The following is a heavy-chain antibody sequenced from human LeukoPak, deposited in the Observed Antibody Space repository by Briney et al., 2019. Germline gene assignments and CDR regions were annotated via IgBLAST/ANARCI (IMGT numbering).Heavy chain of an antibody. CDR2: INWISDFV. D-gene: IGHD2-8*02. J-gene: IGHJ5*02. CDR1: GSTIDEYA. V-gene: IGHV3-9*01. CDR3: SKGSWSPRGFNWFDP. Sequence: PGGSLRLSCVASGSTIDEYAMHWVRQAPGKGLEWVSGINWISDFVACADSVMGRFIISRDNARNTVYLEMNSLRTEDTAIYFCSKGSWSPRGFNWFDPWGQGTVVTVSS.